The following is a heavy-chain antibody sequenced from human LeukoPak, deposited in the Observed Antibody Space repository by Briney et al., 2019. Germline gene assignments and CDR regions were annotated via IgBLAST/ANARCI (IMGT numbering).Heavy chain of an antibody. CDR2: IYTSGST. V-gene: IGHV4-61*02. J-gene: IGHJ3*02. D-gene: IGHD3-3*02. CDR3: ARRTRIFGVVFDAFDI. CDR1: GGSINSGNYY. Sequence: ASQTLSLTCTVSGGSINSGNYYWSWIRQPAGKGLEWIGRIYTSGSTNYNPSLKSRVTISVDTSKNQFSLKLSSVTAADTAVYYCARRTRIFGVVFDAFDIWGQGTMVTVSS.